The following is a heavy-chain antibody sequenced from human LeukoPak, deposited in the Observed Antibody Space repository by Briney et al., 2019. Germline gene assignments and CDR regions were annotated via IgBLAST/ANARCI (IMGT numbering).Heavy chain of an antibody. D-gene: IGHD1-14*01. CDR2: INVGNGNI. V-gene: IGHV1-3*01. J-gene: IGHJ4*02. CDR1: GYSSTNYA. CDR3: ARDPTNKWEEPVYRFEN. Sequence: GASVKVSCKASGYSSTNYALHWVRQVPGQRHEWMGWINVGNGNIKYSQKFQGRVTITRDISANSAYMELNSLRSEDTAVYYCARDPTNKWEEPVYRFENWGQGSLVTVSS.